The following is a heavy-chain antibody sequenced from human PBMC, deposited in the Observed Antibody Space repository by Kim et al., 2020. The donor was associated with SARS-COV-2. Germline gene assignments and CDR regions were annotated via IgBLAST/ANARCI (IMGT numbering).Heavy chain of an antibody. Sequence: GGSLRLSCAGSGFTFSSFVMHWVRQAPGKGLEWVALISFDGSKKYYADSVKGRFTISRDNSRNTLYLQMNTLRPDDTAVYYCARAPPADLVDYLGQGTLVTVSS. CDR2: ISFDGSKK. CDR1: GFTFSSFV. V-gene: IGHV3-30-3*01. D-gene: IGHD3-16*01. J-gene: IGHJ4*02. CDR3: ARAPPADLVDY.